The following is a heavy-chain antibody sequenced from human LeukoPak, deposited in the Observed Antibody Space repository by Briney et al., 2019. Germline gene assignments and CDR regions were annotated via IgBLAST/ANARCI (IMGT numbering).Heavy chain of an antibody. J-gene: IGHJ4*02. V-gene: IGHV3-53*01. CDR2: IYSGGST. Sequence: PGGSLRLSCAASGFTVSSNYMSWVRQAPGKGLEWVSVIYSGGSTYYADSVKGRFTISRDNSKNTLYLQVNSLRAEDTAVYYCARGNSGSYYEYYFDYWGQGTLVTVSS. CDR3: ARGNSGSYYEYYFDY. D-gene: IGHD1-26*01. CDR1: GFTVSSNY.